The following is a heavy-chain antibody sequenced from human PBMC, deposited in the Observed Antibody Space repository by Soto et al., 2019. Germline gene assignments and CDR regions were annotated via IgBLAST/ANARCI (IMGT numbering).Heavy chain of an antibody. J-gene: IGHJ4*02. V-gene: IGHV4-59*01. CDR3: AGADPDASVGY. Sequence: SETLPLTCTVSGGSMSSYYWTWLRQSPGRGLEWIGYISYSGSTYYNPSLKSRVTISADTSKNQFSLRMNSMIAADTAVYYCAGADPDASVGYWGQGTLVTVS. D-gene: IGHD2-15*01. CDR2: ISYSGST. CDR1: GGSMSSYY.